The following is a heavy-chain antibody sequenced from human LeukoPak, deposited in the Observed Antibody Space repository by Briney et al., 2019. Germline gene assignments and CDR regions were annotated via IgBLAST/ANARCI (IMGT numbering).Heavy chain of an antibody. J-gene: IGHJ4*02. CDR2: ISYDGSNK. CDR1: GFTFSSYA. V-gene: IGHV3-30-3*01. CDR3: AGVEDYYDSSGYPN. Sequence: GGSLRLSCAASGFTFSSYAMHWVRQAPGKGLEWVAVISYDGSNKYYADSVKGRFTISRDNSKNSLYLQMNSLRAEDTAVYYCAGVEDYYDSSGYPNWGQGTLVTVSS. D-gene: IGHD3-22*01.